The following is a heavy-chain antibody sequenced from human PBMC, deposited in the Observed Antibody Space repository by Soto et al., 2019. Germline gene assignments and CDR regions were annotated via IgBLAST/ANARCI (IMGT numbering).Heavy chain of an antibody. CDR1: GGATTSDNY. Sequence: PSETLSLTCTVSGGATTSDNYWTWIRQPPGKGLEWLGHIYYSGSTDYNPSLKSRLAISIDTSKNQFSLKLSSVTAADTAVYFCAREWGVSSDGLNYFDSWGQGTLVTVSS. V-gene: IGHV4-30-4*01. CDR3: AREWGVSSDGLNYFDS. J-gene: IGHJ4*02. D-gene: IGHD3-10*01. CDR2: IYYSGST.